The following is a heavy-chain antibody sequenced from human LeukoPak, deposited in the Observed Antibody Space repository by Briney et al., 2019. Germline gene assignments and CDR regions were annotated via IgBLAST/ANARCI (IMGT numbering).Heavy chain of an antibody. V-gene: IGHV4-30-2*01. CDR1: GGSISSGGYS. Sequence: SETLSLTCAVSGGSISSGGYSWSWIRQPPGKGLEWIGYIYHSGSTYYNPSLKSRVTISVDRSKSQFSLKLSSVTAADTAVYYCARDRTGGTPYGGMDVWGQGTTVTVSS. CDR2: IYHSGST. D-gene: IGHD3/OR15-3a*01. CDR3: ARDRTGGTPYGGMDV. J-gene: IGHJ6*02.